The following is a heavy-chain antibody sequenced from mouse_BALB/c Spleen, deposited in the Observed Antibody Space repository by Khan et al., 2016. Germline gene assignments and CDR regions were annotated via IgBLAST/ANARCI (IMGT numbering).Heavy chain of an antibody. J-gene: IGHJ3*01. CDR2: INTETGEP. D-gene: IGHD1-1*01. Sequence: QIQLVQSGPELKKPGETVKISCKASGYTFTDYSMHWVKQAPGKGLKWMGWINTETGEPTYADDFKGRFAFSLETSVSTAYLQINNLKNEDTATYFCARGFITTVVEAYWGQGTLVTVSA. CDR1: GYTFTDYS. CDR3: ARGFITTVVEAY. V-gene: IGHV9-2-1*01.